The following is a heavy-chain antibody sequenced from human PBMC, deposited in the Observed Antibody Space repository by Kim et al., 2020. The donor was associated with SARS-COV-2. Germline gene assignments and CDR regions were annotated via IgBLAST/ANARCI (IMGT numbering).Heavy chain of an antibody. Sequence: GGSLRLSCAASGFTFSSYAMSWVRQAPGKGLEWVSAISGSGGSTYYADSVKGRFTISRDNSKNTLYLQMNSLRAEDTAVYYCAKIPKSLQSGYYYAGIDYWGQGTLVTVSS. CDR2: ISGSGGST. CDR1: GFTFSSYA. J-gene: IGHJ4*02. V-gene: IGHV3-23*01. D-gene: IGHD3-22*01. CDR3: AKIPKSLQSGYYYAGIDY.